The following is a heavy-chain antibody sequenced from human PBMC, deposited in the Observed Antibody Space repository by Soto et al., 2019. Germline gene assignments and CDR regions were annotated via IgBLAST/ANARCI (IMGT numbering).Heavy chain of an antibody. CDR3: ARDLSRGSGYDQDLDY. CDR1: GGTFSSYT. J-gene: IGHJ4*02. D-gene: IGHD5-12*01. V-gene: IGHV1-69*04. Sequence: GASVKVSCKASGGTFSSYTISWVRQAPGQGLEWMGRIIPILGIANYAQKFQGRVTITADKSTSTAYMELSSLRSEDTAVYYCARDLSRGSGYDQDLDYWGQGTLVTVSS. CDR2: IIPILGIA.